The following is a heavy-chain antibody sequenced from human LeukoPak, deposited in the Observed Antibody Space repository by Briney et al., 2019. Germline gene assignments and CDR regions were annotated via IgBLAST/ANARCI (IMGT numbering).Heavy chain of an antibody. D-gene: IGHD3-22*01. Sequence: GGSLRLSCAGAGFTFSNYGMHWVRQAPGKGLEWVAVISYEGRTTYYADSVKGRFTISRDNSRNTLYLQINSLKTEDTAVYYCTTVGLYDSSGYYFDYWGQGTLVTVSS. CDR3: TTVGLYDSSGYYFDY. J-gene: IGHJ4*02. CDR1: GFTFSNYG. V-gene: IGHV3-30*03. CDR2: ISYEGRTT.